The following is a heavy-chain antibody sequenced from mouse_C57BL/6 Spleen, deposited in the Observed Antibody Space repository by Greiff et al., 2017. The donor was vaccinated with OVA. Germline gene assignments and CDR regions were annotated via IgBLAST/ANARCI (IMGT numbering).Heavy chain of an antibody. CDR1: GFSFNTYA. CDR3: VRQGIYDGYYVYFDY. Sequence: DVKLVESGGGLVQPKGSLKLSCAASGFSFNTYAMNWVRQAPGKGLEWVARIRSKSNNYATYYADSVKDRFTISRDDSESMLYLQMNNLKTEDTAMYYCVRQGIYDGYYVYFDYWGQGTTLTVSS. V-gene: IGHV10-1*01. CDR2: IRSKSNNYAT. D-gene: IGHD2-3*01. J-gene: IGHJ2*01.